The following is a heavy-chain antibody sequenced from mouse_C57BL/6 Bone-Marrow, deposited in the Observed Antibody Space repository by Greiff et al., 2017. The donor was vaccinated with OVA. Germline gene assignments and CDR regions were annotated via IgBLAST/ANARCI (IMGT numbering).Heavy chain of an antibody. CDR1: GYTFTDYY. CDR3: ARPHYYGSSSWFAY. J-gene: IGHJ3*01. V-gene: IGHV1-76*01. Sequence: VKLQESGAELVRPGASVKLSCKASGYTFTDYYINWVKQRPGQGLEWIARIYPGSGNTYYNEKFKGKATLTAEKSSSTAYMQLSSLTSEDSAVYFCARPHYYGSSSWFAYWGQGTLVTVSA. CDR2: IYPGSGNT. D-gene: IGHD1-1*01.